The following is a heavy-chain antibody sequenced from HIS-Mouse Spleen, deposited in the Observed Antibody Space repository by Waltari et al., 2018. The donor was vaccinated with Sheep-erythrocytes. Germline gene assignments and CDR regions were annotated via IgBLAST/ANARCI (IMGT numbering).Heavy chain of an antibody. CDR1: GCTFSSYA. D-gene: IGHD4-17*01. J-gene: IGHJ4*02. CDR2: ISGSGGST. CDR3: AKQTLRRTYFDY. Sequence: EVQLLESGGGVVQPGGSLRLSCAASGCTFSSYAMSWVRQAPGKGWEWVSGISGSGGSTYYADSGKGRFTISRDNSKNTLYLQMNSLRAEDTAVYYCAKQTLRRTYFDYWGQGTLVTVSS. V-gene: IGHV3-23*01.